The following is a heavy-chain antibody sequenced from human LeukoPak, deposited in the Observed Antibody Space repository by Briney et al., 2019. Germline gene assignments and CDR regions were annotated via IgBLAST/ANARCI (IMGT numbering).Heavy chain of an antibody. J-gene: IGHJ5*02. CDR2: ITPSGGST. V-gene: IGHV1-46*01. CDR1: GYTFTNYY. Sequence: ASVKVACKASGYTFTNYYMHWVRQAPGQGLEWLGLITPSGGSTWYAQKFQGRVTMTRDMSTSTDYMELSSLRSEDTAVYYCARDNSVGDYAWWFDPWGQGTLVTVSS. CDR3: ARDNSVGDYAWWFDP. D-gene: IGHD1-26*01.